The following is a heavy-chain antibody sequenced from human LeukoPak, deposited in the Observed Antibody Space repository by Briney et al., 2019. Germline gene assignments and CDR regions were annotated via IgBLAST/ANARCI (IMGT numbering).Heavy chain of an antibody. D-gene: IGHD6-13*01. J-gene: IGHJ4*02. Sequence: QPGGSLRLSCAASGFTFTGSAMSWVRQAPGKGLEWVSLISDSATSTYYADSVKGRFTISRDNSKNTLYLQMNSLRAEDTAVYYCVKIRRQLVLFDYWGQGTLVTVSS. CDR2: ISDSATST. CDR3: VKIRRQLVLFDY. V-gene: IGHV3-23*01. CDR1: GFTFTGSA.